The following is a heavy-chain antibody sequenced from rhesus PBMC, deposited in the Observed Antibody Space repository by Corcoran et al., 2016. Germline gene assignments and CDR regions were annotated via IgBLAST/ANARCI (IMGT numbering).Heavy chain of an antibody. CDR3: ARQAGSYSDTYITL. D-gene: IGHD1-44*01. Sequence: QVQLQESGPGLVRPSDTLSLTCAVSGGSLTTGYFYWSWISPAPEKGLEWIGYIAHSGTTIYNPSLKSRVTFSRDTDKNHFTLDLTSVTAADTAVYYCARQAGSYSDTYITLWGQGVLVTVSS. CDR1: GGSLTTGYFY. V-gene: IGHV4-122*02. CDR2: IAHSGTT. J-gene: IGHJ4*01.